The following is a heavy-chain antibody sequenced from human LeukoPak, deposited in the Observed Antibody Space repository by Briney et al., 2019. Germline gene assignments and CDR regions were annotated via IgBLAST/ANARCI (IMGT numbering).Heavy chain of an antibody. CDR1: GGSVSSGSYY. Sequence: SQTLSLTCTVSGGSVSSGSYYWSWIRQPAGKGLEWIGRIYTSGSTNYNPSLKSRVTMSVDTSKNQFSLKLSSVTAADTAVYYCARDSSSGWFDPFFDYWGQGTLVTVSS. D-gene: IGHD6-19*01. CDR3: ARDSSSGWFDPFFDY. J-gene: IGHJ4*02. CDR2: IYTSGST. V-gene: IGHV4-61*02.